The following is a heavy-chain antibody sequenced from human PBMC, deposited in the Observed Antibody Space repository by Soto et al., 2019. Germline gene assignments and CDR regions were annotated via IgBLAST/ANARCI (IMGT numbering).Heavy chain of an antibody. CDR1: GGTFRTAA. D-gene: IGHD2-8*01. CDR2: IMPVFRTP. CDR3: ARDNDRPQLGGNYYYILDV. V-gene: IGHV1-69*05. J-gene: IGHJ6*02. Sequence: QVQLEQSGAEVKKPGSSVKVSCKASGGTFRTAAISWVRQAPGQGLEWMGGIMPVFRTPDYAQKFQGRVTITPDXXTNTAYMELSGLRSDATAVYYCARDNDRPQLGGNYYYILDVWGQGTTITVSS.